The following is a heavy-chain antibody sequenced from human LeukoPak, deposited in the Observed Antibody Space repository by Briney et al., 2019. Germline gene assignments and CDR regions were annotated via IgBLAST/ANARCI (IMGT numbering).Heavy chain of an antibody. CDR2: MNLNSGNT. V-gene: IGHV1-8*03. Sequence: ASVTVSCKASGYTFTSYEINWVRQATGQGLEWMGWMNLNSGNTEYAQKFQGRVNITRNASISTAYMELSSLRSEDTAVYYCARGRVGGSWSYHYDYWGQGTLVTVSS. D-gene: IGHD3-10*01. J-gene: IGHJ4*02. CDR1: GYTFTSYE. CDR3: ARGRVGGSWSYHYDY.